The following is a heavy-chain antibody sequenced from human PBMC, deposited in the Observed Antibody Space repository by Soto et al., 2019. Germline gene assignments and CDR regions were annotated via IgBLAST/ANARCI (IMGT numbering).Heavy chain of an antibody. V-gene: IGHV3-7*01. CDR3: ARGRSTDY. CDR1: GFTFEKYW. Sequence: DVQLLESGGALVQPGESLRLSCAASGFTFEKYWMTWARQAPGKGLELVANIKEDGSDKTYVGSVKGRFTVSRDNTKEFLFLQMNSLRDEGTAVYYCARGRSTDYWGQGTVVIVSS. J-gene: IGHJ4*02. CDR2: IKEDGSDK.